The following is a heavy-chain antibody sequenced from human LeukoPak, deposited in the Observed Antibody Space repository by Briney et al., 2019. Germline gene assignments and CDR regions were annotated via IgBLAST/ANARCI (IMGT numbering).Heavy chain of an antibody. D-gene: IGHD3-10*01. Sequence: GGSLRLSCAASGFTFSSYAMSWVRQAPGKGLEWVSAISGSGGSTYYADSVKGRFTISRDNSKNTLYLQMNSLRAEDTAVYYCAKDLTYYYGLGSSNNAFDIWGQGTMVTVSS. CDR1: GFTFSSYA. CDR3: AKDLTYYYGLGSSNNAFDI. CDR2: ISGSGGST. J-gene: IGHJ3*02. V-gene: IGHV3-23*01.